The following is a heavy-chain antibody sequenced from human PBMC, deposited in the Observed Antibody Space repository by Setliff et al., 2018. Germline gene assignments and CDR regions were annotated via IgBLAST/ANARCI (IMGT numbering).Heavy chain of an antibody. V-gene: IGHV4-30-4*02. Sequence: SSETLSLTCTVSGGSISSGDYYWSWIRQPPGKGLEWIGYIYYSGSTYYNPSLKSRVTISVDTSKNQFSLKLSSVTAADTAVYYCARSEGYNFWSGYPNWFDPWGQGTLVTVSS. J-gene: IGHJ5*02. CDR1: GGSISSGDYY. D-gene: IGHD3-3*01. CDR2: IYYSGST. CDR3: ARSEGYNFWSGYPNWFDP.